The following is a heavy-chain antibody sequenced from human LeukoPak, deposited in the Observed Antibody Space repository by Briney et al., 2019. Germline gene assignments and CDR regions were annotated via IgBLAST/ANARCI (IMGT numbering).Heavy chain of an antibody. CDR2: ISSSSSYI. V-gene: IGHV3-21*01. CDR1: GFSFRNFG. J-gene: IGHJ6*03. Sequence: GSLRLSCEVSGFSFRNFGMRWVRQAPGKGLEWVSSISSSSSYIYYADSVKGRFTISRDNAKKSVYLQMNSLRAEDTAVYYCARAYSERYGLGYYYMDVWGKGTTVTISS. D-gene: IGHD1-26*01. CDR3: ARAYSERYGLGYYYMDV.